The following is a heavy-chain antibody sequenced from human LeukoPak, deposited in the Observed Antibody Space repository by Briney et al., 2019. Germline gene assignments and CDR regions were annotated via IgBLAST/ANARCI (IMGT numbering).Heavy chain of an antibody. J-gene: IGHJ4*02. CDR3: AKDILAAGLFFDY. CDR2: IDMSATTI. CDR1: GFTFSDYY. V-gene: IGHV3-11*01. Sequence: GGSLRLSCAASGFTFSDYYMGWIRQAPGKGLEWVSYIDMSATTIYYADSVKGRFTISRDNAKNSLFLQMNSLRAEDTAVYYCAKDILAAGLFFDYWGQGALVTVSS. D-gene: IGHD6-13*01.